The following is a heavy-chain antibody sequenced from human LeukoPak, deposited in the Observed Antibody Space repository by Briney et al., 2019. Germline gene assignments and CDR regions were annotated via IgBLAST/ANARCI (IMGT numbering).Heavy chain of an antibody. J-gene: IGHJ4*02. Sequence: GGSLRLSCAASGFTFSSYGMHWVRQAPGKGLEWVAFIRYDGSNKYYADSVKGRFTISRDNSKNTLYLQMNSLRAEDTAVHYCAKWGLGATMKYYFDYWGQGTLVTVSS. D-gene: IGHD1-26*01. CDR1: GFTFSSYG. CDR3: AKWGLGATMKYYFDY. V-gene: IGHV3-30*02. CDR2: IRYDGSNK.